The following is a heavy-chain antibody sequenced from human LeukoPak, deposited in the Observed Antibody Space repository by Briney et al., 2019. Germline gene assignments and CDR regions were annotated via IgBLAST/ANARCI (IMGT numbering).Heavy chain of an antibody. Sequence: GGSLRLSCAASGFTFSDYYMSWVRQAPGKGLEWVSAISGSGGSTYYADSVKGRLTISRDNSKNTLYLQMNSLKTEDTAVYYCTTDYSVAYFDYWGQGTLVTVSS. J-gene: IGHJ4*02. V-gene: IGHV3-23*01. CDR1: GFTFSDYY. CDR2: ISGSGGST. CDR3: TTDYSVAYFDY. D-gene: IGHD2-21*01.